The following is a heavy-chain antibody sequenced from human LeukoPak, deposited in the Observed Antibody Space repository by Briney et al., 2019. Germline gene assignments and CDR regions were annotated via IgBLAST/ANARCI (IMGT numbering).Heavy chain of an antibody. CDR1: GFSLSSNA. V-gene: IGHV3-23*01. D-gene: IGHD1-26*01. Sequence: GGSLGLSCAASGFSLSSNAMSWVRQAPGKGPEWVSAISRDTTYYAASVKGRFTISKDISKNTLSLQMNSLRAEDTAIYYCMKESPYGSPRFYYFDYWGQGILVTVSS. J-gene: IGHJ4*02. CDR3: MKESPYGSPRFYYFDY. CDR2: ISRDTT.